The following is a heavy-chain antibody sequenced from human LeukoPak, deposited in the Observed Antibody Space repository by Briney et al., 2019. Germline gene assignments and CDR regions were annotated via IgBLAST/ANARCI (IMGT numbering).Heavy chain of an antibody. CDR1: GYSISSGYY. CDR2: IYHSGST. J-gene: IGHJ4*02. V-gene: IGHV4-38-2*02. D-gene: IGHD4/OR15-4a*01. Sequence: SETLSLTCTVSGYSISSGYYWGWIRQPPGKGLEWIGSIYHSGSTYYNPSLKSRVTISVDTSKNQFSLKLSSVTAADTAVYYCVGANFDYWGQGTLVTVSS. CDR3: VGANFDY.